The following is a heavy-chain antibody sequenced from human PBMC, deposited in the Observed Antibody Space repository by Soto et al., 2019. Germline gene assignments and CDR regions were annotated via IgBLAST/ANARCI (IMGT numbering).Heavy chain of an antibody. J-gene: IGHJ3*02. CDR1: GYSFTGHY. D-gene: IGHD3-16*01. CDR3: AKSDGAEENDAFDI. V-gene: IGHV1-2*04. Sequence: QVRLVQSGPEVRKPGASVKISCEASGYSFTGHYLHWVRQAPGHGLEWMGWINPNSGGTNYAQKFQDWISITRDKALSTVYMDLSSLRSEDTAMYYCAKSDGAEENDAFDIWDQGTMISVS. CDR2: INPNSGGT.